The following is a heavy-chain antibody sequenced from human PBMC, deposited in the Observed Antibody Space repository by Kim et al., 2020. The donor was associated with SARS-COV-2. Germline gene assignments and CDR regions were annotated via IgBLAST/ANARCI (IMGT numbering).Heavy chain of an antibody. V-gene: IGHV1-3*01. D-gene: IGHD3-9*01. Sequence: ASVKVSCKASGYNFNDYAMHWVRQAPGQRLEWMGWINAGNDNTKYSQQFQGRVTITRDTSASTAYMELSSLRSEDTAVYYCARDNTPGYFSILIGSYKGVDLWGQGTLVTVSS. CDR1: GYNFNDYA. CDR3: ARDNTPGYFSILIGSYKGVDL. J-gene: IGHJ4*02. CDR2: INAGNDNT.